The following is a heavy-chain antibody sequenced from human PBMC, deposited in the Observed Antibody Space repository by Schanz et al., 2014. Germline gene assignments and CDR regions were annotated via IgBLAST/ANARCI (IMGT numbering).Heavy chain of an antibody. V-gene: IGHV1-69*02. CDR1: GGTFSRYT. CDR2: IIPILGIG. Sequence: QVQLVQSGAEVKKPGSSVKVSCKASGGTFSRYTISWVRQAPGQGPEWMGRIIPILGIGNDAQKFQGRVTITADKSTSAGYMELSSLRSEDTAVYYCARAGQDYSDSSGYATYYFGNWGQGTLVTVSS. CDR3: ARAGQDYSDSSGYATYYFGN. J-gene: IGHJ4*02. D-gene: IGHD3-22*01.